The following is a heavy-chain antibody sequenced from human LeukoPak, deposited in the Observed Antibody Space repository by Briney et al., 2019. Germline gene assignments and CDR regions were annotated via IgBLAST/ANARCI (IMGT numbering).Heavy chain of an antibody. V-gene: IGHV4-39*01. CDR1: GSSISSSSYY. D-gene: IGHD4-17*01. J-gene: IGHJ4*02. CDR3: ARLATVTTMPIDY. CDR2: IYYSGST. Sequence: SETLSLTCTVSGSSISSSSYYWGWIRQPPGKGLEWIGSIYYSGSTYYNPSLKSRVTISVDTSKNQFSLKLSSVTAADTAVYYCARLATVTTMPIDYWGQGTLVTVSS.